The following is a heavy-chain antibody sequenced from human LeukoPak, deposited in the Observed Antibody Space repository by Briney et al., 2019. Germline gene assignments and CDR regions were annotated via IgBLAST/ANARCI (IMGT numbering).Heavy chain of an antibody. CDR1: GGTFSSYA. Sequence: GASVKVSCKASGGTFSSYAISWVRQAPGQGLEWMGWISAYNGNTNYAQKLQGRVTMTTDTSTSTAYMELRSLRSDDTAVYYCARDEDYHILTGYERFDYWGQGTLVTVSS. V-gene: IGHV1-18*01. CDR3: ARDEDYHILTGYERFDY. J-gene: IGHJ4*02. CDR2: ISAYNGNT. D-gene: IGHD3-9*01.